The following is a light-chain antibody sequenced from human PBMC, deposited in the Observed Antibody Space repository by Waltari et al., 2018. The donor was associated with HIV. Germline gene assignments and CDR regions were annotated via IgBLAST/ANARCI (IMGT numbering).Light chain of an antibody. CDR2: DGS. CDR3: CSYAGNYSYV. J-gene: IGLJ1*01. CDR1: SSDVGDSTY. Sequence: QSALTQPRSVSGSPGQSVTISCTGTSSDVGDSTYVSWYRQNPGKVPKLMIYDGSKRPSGVPDPFSGSRSGNTASLTISGLHAEDEADYFCCSYAGNYSYVFGSGSRVTVL. V-gene: IGLV2-11*01.